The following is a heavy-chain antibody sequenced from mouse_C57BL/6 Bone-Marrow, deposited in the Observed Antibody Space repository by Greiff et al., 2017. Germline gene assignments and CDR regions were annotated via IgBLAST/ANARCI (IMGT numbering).Heavy chain of an antibody. CDR3: ARLGMDY. CDR2: ISNLAYSI. Sequence: DVMLVEPGGGLVQPGGSLKLSCAASGFTFSDYGMAWVRQAPRKGPEWVAFISNLAYSIYSADTVTGRFTISRENAKNTLYLEMSSLRSEDTAMYYCARLGMDYWGQGTSVTVSS. CDR1: GFTFSDYG. V-gene: IGHV5-15*01. J-gene: IGHJ4*01.